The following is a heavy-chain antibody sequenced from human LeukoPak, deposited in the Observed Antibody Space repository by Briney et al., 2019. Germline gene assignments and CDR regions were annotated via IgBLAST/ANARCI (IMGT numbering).Heavy chain of an antibody. D-gene: IGHD3-22*01. CDR1: GGTFSSYA. V-gene: IGHV1-2*02. Sequence: GASVKVSCKASGGTFSSYAISWVRQAPGQGLEWMGWINPNSGGTNYAQKFQGRVTMTRDTSISTAYMELSRLRSDDTAVYYCAAILSPYYYDSSGYQNLFDYWGQGTLVTVSS. CDR2: INPNSGGT. J-gene: IGHJ4*02. CDR3: AAILSPYYYDSSGYQNLFDY.